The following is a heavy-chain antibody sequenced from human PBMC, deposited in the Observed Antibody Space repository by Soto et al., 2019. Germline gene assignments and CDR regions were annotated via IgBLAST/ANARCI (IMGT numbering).Heavy chain of an antibody. J-gene: IGHJ3*02. CDR3: ARDFADIVVAVAAHAFDI. CDR1: GYTFTSYG. V-gene: IGHV1-18*01. CDR2: ISAYNGNT. D-gene: IGHD2-15*01. Sequence: QVQLVQSGAEVKKPGASVKVSCKASGYTFTSYGISWVRQAPGQGLEWMGWISAYNGNTNYAQKLQGRVTMTTDTSTSTAYMELRSLRSDDTAVYYCARDFADIVVAVAAHAFDIWGQGTMVTVSS.